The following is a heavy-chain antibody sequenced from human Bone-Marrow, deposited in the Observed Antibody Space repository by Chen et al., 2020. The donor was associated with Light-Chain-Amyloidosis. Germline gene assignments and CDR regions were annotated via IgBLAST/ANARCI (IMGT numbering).Heavy chain of an antibody. V-gene: IGHV1-69*01. CDR2: IIPMFGRA. J-gene: IGHJ5*02. D-gene: IGHD3-3*01. CDR1: GGTFNSYG. CDR3: ARDETPIFGVVTYNWFDP. Sequence: QVQLVQSGAEVKKPGYSVKVSCRASGGTFNSYGVSWIRQAPGQGLEWMGWIIPMFGRAHYAQKFQGRVTMTADESTNTAYMELSRLGSEDTAVYYCARDETPIFGVVTYNWFDPWGQGTLVTVSS.